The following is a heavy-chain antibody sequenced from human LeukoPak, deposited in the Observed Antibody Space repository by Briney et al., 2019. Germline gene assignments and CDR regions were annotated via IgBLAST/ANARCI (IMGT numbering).Heavy chain of an antibody. J-gene: IGHJ4*02. CDR1: GYTFTSNG. V-gene: IGHV1-18*01. CDR3: ARGPTYCSSISCHPLPLNY. Sequence: GASVKVSCKASGYTFTSNGISWVRQAPGQGLEWMGWISAYNGKTNYAQKLQGRVTMTTDTSTSTAYMELRNLRSDDTAVYYCARGPTYCSSISCHPLPLNYWGQGTLVTVSS. CDR2: ISAYNGKT. D-gene: IGHD2-2*01.